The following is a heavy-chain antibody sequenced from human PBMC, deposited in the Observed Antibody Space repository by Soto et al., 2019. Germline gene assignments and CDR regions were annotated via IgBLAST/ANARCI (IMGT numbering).Heavy chain of an antibody. D-gene: IGHD3-3*01. J-gene: IGHJ5*02. CDR1: GFTFSSYW. CDR2: IKQDGSEK. V-gene: IGHV3-7*01. Sequence: GGSLRLSCAASGFTFSSYWMSWVRQAPGKGLEWVANIKQDGSEKYYVDSVKGRFTISRDNAKNSLYLQMNSLRAEDTAVYYCARKCYDFWSGYYLYNWFDPWGQGTLVTVSS. CDR3: ARKCYDFWSGYYLYNWFDP.